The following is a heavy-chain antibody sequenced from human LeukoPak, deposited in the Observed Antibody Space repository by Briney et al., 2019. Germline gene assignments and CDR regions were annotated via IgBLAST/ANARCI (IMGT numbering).Heavy chain of an antibody. CDR1: GFTFSSYE. Sequence: GGSLRLSCAASGFTFSSYEMNWVRQAPGKGLEWVSVIYSGGSTNYADSVKGRFTISRDNSKNTLYLQVNSLRAEDTAVYYCARAGQFSYGPGRAFDIWGQGTMVTVSS. D-gene: IGHD5-18*01. V-gene: IGHV3-66*01. CDR3: ARAGQFSYGPGRAFDI. J-gene: IGHJ3*02. CDR2: IYSGGST.